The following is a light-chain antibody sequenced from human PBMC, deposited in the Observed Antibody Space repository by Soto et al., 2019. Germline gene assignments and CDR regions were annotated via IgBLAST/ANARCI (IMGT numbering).Light chain of an antibody. CDR3: QTWGTGIRV. Sequence: QLVLTQSPSASASLGASVKLTCTLSSGHSSYVIAWHQQQPEKGPRYLMKLNSDGSHSKGDAIPDRFSGSSSGAERYLSISSLQSEDEADYYCQTWGTGIRVFGGGTKLTVL. CDR2: LNSDGSH. V-gene: IGLV4-69*01. CDR1: SGHSSYV. J-gene: IGLJ3*02.